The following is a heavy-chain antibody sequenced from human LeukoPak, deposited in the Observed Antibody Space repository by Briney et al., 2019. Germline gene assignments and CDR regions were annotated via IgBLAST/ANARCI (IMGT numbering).Heavy chain of an antibody. Sequence: ASVKVSCKASGGTFSSYAISWVRQAPGQGLEWMGWINPKSGGTNYAQQFQGRVTMTRDTSIKTAYMELNRLRSDDTAVYYCARDEIARLGSGVDYWGQGTLVTVSS. CDR3: ARDEIARLGSGVDY. J-gene: IGHJ4*02. D-gene: IGHD3-3*01. CDR1: GGTFSSYA. V-gene: IGHV1-2*02. CDR2: INPKSGGT.